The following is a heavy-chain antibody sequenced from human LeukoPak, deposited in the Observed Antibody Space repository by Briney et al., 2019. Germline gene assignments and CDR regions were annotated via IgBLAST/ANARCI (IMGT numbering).Heavy chain of an antibody. CDR2: ISGSGGRT. Sequence: GGSLRLSCAASGFTFSTYAMSWVRQAPGKGLEWVSAISGSGGRTYYADSVKGRFTISRGNSKNTLFMQVNSLRAEDTAVYYCAKPIVAAGISEWGQGTLVTVSS. J-gene: IGHJ4*02. CDR1: GFTFSTYA. D-gene: IGHD6-13*01. CDR3: AKPIVAAGISE. V-gene: IGHV3-23*01.